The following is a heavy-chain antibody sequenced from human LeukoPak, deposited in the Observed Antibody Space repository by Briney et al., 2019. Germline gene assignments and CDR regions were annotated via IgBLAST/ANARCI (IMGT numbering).Heavy chain of an antibody. Sequence: GGSLRLSCAASGFTFSSYAMTWVRQAPGKGLECVSVISGSGGNTYYADSVKGRFTISRDNSKNTLYLQMNSLRAEDTAVYYSAKDGGGYCYHDFDYWGQGTLVTVSS. CDR1: GFTFSSYA. CDR2: ISGSGGNT. V-gene: IGHV3-23*01. J-gene: IGHJ4*02. CDR3: AKDGGGYCYHDFDY. D-gene: IGHD2-21*01.